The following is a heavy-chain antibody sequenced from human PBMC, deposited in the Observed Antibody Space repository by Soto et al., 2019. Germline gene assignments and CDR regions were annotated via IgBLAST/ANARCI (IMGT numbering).Heavy chain of an antibody. CDR1: GGSISSGDYY. V-gene: IGHV4-30-4*01. D-gene: IGHD3-3*01. CDR3: AKEPVSITIFGVDGMDV. CDR2: IYYSGST. J-gene: IGHJ6*02. Sequence: SETLSLTCTVSGGSISSGDYYWSWIRQPPGKGLEWIGYIYYSGSTYYNPSLKSRVTISVDTSKNQFSLKLSSVTAADTAVYYCAKEPVSITIFGVDGMDVWGQGTTVTVSS.